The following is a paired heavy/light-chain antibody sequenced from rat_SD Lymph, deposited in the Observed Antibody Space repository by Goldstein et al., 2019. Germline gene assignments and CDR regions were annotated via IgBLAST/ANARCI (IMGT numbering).Light chain of an antibody. CDR2: SAS. Sequence: DTVLTQSPALAVSLGQRVTISCRASKSVSTYMHWYQQKSGQQPKLLIYSASNLESGVPSRFSGSGSGTDFTLTIDPVEADDIANYYCQQSNELPDTFGAGTKLELK. CDR1: KSVSTY. V-gene: IGKV3S6*01. J-gene: IGKJ2-2*01. CDR3: QQSNELPDT.
Heavy chain of an antibody. CDR2: INTGSGGT. J-gene: IGHJ2*01. V-gene: IGHV1-57*01. CDR1: GYTFTSYD. D-gene: IGHD3-4*01. CDR3: ARVGPTHYFDY. Sequence: QVQLQQSGAELAKPGSSVKISCKASGYTFTSYDISWIKQTTGQGLEYIGYINTGSGGTYYNEKFKGKATLTVDKSSSTAFMQLSSLTPEDTAVYYCARVGPTHYFDYWGQGVMVTVSS.